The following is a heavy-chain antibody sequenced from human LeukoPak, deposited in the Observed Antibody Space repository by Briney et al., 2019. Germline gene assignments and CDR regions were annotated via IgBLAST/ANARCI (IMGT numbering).Heavy chain of an antibody. CDR2: INHDGSKK. V-gene: IGHV3-7*01. CDR1: GFTFSSCG. CDR3: RCRRDY. D-gene: IGHD4/OR15-4a*01. J-gene: IGHJ4*02. Sequence: GGSLRLSCAASGFTFSSCGMNWVRQAPGKGLEWVANINHDGSKKFYVDSLKGRFTISTDHPNNSPSLQMNSPRADDTPVYYCRCRRDYWGQGTLVTVPS.